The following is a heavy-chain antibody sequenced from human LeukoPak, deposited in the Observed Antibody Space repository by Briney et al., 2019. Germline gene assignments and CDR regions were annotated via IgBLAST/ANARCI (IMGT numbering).Heavy chain of an antibody. D-gene: IGHD3-10*01. CDR3: ARGPATTGMVRGVIMLYYYYGMDV. CDR2: TYYRSKGYN. V-gene: IGHV6-1*01. Sequence: SQTLSLTCAISGDSVSSNSGAWNWIRQSPSRGLEWLGRTYYRSKGYNEYAVSVKSRITINPDTSKNQFSLQLNSVTPEDTAVYYCARGPATTGMVRGVIMLYYYYGMDVWGQGTTVTVSS. CDR1: GDSVSSNSGA. J-gene: IGHJ6*02.